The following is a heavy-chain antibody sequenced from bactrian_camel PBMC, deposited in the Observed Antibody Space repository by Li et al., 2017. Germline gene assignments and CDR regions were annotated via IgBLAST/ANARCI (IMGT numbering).Heavy chain of an antibody. CDR1: GFPFRSYD. CDR2: IVSGGATT. D-gene: IGHD2*01. Sequence: VQLVESGGGLVQPGGSLRLSCSTSGFPFRSYDMNWVRQAPGKGFEWVSTIVSGGATTYYADSVKGRFTIARDNAQSTLYLQMNSLKPEDAAMYYCAADGGRWKHPSGSCLVEHEYDYWGQGTQVTVS. CDR3: AADGGRWKHPSGSCLVEHEYDY. J-gene: IGHJ4*01. V-gene: IGHV3S40*01.